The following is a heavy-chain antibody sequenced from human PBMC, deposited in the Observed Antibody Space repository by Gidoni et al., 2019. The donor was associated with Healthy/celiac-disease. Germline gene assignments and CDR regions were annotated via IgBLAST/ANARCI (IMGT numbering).Heavy chain of an antibody. J-gene: IGHJ4*02. CDR3: VKDRGDYGEI. CDR1: GFPFSSYA. Sequence: EVQLVESGGGLVQPGGSLRPSCSASGFPFSSYAMHWVRQAPGKGLEYVSAISSNGGSTYYADSVKGRFTISRDNSKNTLYLQMSSLRAEDTAVYYCVKDRGDYGEIWGQGTLVTVSS. D-gene: IGHD4-17*01. CDR2: ISSNGGST. V-gene: IGHV3-64D*06.